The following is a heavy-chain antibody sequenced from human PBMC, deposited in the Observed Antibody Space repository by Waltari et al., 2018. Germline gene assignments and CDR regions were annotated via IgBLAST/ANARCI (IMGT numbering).Heavy chain of an antibody. Sequence: QLQLQESGPGLVKPSETLSLTCTVSGGSISSGGYYWSWIRQHPGKGLEWIGYIYYSGSTYYTPSLKSRVTISVDTSKNQFSLKLSSVTAADTAVYYCARGLVWFGGFDPWGQGTLVTVSS. CDR1: GGSISSGGYY. V-gene: IGHV4-31*03. D-gene: IGHD3-10*01. CDR3: ARGLVWFGGFDP. CDR2: IYYSGST. J-gene: IGHJ5*02.